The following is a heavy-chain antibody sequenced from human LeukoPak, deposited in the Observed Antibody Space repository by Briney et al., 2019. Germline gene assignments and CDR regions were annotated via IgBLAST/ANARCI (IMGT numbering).Heavy chain of an antibody. V-gene: IGHV4-34*01. CDR1: GGSFSGYY. CDR2: INHCGST. J-gene: IGHJ4*02. CDR3: ARSRGFGLAAAGTKLPRL. D-gene: IGHD6-13*01. Sequence: PSETLSLTCAVYGGSFSGYYWSWIRQPPGKGLEWIGEINHCGSTNYNPSLKSRVTISVDTSKNQFSLKLSSVTAADTAVYYCARSRGFGLAAAGTKLPRLWGQGTLVTVSS.